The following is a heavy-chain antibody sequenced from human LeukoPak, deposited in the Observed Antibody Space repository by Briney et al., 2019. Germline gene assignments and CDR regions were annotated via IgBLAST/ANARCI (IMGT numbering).Heavy chain of an antibody. D-gene: IGHD2-2*01. Sequence: SVKVSCKASGGTFSSYAMSWVRQAPGQGLEWMGGIIPIFGTANYAQKFQSRVTITTDESTSTAYMELSSLRSEDTAVYYCARGDYCSSTSCTYGGWFDPWGQGTLVTVSS. J-gene: IGHJ5*02. V-gene: IGHV1-69*05. CDR1: GGTFSSYA. CDR3: ARGDYCSSTSCTYGGWFDP. CDR2: IIPIFGTA.